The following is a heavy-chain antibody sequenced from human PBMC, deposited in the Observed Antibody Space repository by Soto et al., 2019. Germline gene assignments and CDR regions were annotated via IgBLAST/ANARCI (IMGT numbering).Heavy chain of an antibody. CDR1: GFTFSGYG. V-gene: IGHV3-23*01. D-gene: IGHD2-15*01. CDR3: AKDSICCNGICDPYDI. CDR2: IGGSGGYL. J-gene: IGHJ3*02. Sequence: HPGGSLRLSCAASGFTFSGYGMSWVRQAPGKGLEWVSSIGGSGGYLYYADSVKGRFTISRDNSKNSLYLQMDSLRAEDTAVYYCAKDSICCNGICDPYDIWHQRTMVT.